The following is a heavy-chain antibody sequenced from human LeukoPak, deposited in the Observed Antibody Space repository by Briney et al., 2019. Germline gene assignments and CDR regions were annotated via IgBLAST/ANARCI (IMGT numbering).Heavy chain of an antibody. Sequence: GGSLRLSCEGSGFTFKNFAMTWIRQSPGKGLEWISTMSGSGGNSYYADSLKGRVTISRDNAKNSLYLQMNSLRAEDTAVYYCARDRRYYYDSSGYSGWFDPWGQGTLVTVSS. J-gene: IGHJ5*02. CDR1: GFTFKNFA. V-gene: IGHV3-23*01. D-gene: IGHD3-22*01. CDR2: MSGSGGNS. CDR3: ARDRRYYYDSSGYSGWFDP.